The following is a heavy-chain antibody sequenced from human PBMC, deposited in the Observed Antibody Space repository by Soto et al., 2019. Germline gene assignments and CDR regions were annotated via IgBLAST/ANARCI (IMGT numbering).Heavy chain of an antibody. V-gene: IGHV4-59*01. CDR3: ARAGDYDFWSGYSNDAFDI. D-gene: IGHD3-3*01. Sequence: PSETLSLTCTVSGGSISSYYWNWIRQPPGKGLEWIGYIYYSGSTNYNPSLKSRVTISVDTSKNQFSLKLSSVTAADTAVYYCARAGDYDFWSGYSNDAFDIWGQGTMVTVSS. J-gene: IGHJ3*02. CDR2: IYYSGST. CDR1: GGSISSYY.